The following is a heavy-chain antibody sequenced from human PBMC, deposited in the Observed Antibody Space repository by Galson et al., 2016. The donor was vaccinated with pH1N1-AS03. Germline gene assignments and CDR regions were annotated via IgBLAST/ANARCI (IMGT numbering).Heavy chain of an antibody. CDR3: ATPQSRKVGATIGFDL. Sequence: SVKVSCKASGYTFSAYYMHWVRQAPGQGLEWLGRINSNNGDPDYAPKFRHRLTMTRDTSITTAYLKLRSLTSGDTANYYCATPQSRKVGATIGFDLWGRGTLVTVTS. J-gene: IGHJ2*01. D-gene: IGHD1-26*01. V-gene: IGHV1-2*06. CDR1: GYTFSAYY. CDR2: INSNNGDP.